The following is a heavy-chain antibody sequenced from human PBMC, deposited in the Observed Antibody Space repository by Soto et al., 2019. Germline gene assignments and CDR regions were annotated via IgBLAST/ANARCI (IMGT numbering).Heavy chain of an antibody. CDR3: ARAKFYSGSGRYNNLMFDP. Sequence: SETPSLTWDFSSSSISAAPDSWTWIRQPRGGGXEWIGYIFHSVTSLYNPSRKNRLTMSLERXNSXLSLTXXXVXAADTAVYYCARAKFYSGSGRYNNLMFDPWGQGTQVPVS. CDR2: IFHSVTS. D-gene: IGHD3-10*01. CDR1: SSSISAAPDS. J-gene: IGHJ5*02. V-gene: IGHV4-30-2*01.